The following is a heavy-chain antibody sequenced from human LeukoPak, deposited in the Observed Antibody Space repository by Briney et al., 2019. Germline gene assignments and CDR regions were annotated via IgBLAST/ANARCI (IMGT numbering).Heavy chain of an antibody. D-gene: IGHD3-10*01. J-gene: IGHJ3*02. CDR3: ARSSYYYGADALDI. CDR1: GGSISSYY. Sequence: SSETLSLTCTVSGGSISSYYWSWIRQPAGKGLEWIGRIYTSGSTNYNPSLKSRVTMSVDTSKNQFSLKLSSVTAADTAVYYCARSSYYYGADALDIWGQGTTVTVSS. CDR2: IYTSGST. V-gene: IGHV4-4*07.